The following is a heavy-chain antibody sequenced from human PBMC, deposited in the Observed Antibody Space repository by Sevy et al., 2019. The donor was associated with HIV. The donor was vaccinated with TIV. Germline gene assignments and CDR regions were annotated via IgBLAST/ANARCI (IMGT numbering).Heavy chain of an antibody. D-gene: IGHD3-22*01. CDR2: INTDTGNP. CDR1: GYTFTHYA. J-gene: IGHJ1*01. Sequence: ASVKVSCKASGYTFTHYAVNWVRQAPGQGLEWMAWINTDTGNPTYAQGFTGRFVFSLDTSVSTAYLQISSLKAEDTAVYFCLIDPGLISYYYDAQYFQHWGQGTLVTVSS. V-gene: IGHV7-4-1*02. CDR3: LIDPGLISYYYDAQYFQH.